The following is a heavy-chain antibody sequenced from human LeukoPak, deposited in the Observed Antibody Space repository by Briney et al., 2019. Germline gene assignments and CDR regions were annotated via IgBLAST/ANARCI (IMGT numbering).Heavy chain of an antibody. D-gene: IGHD2-2*01. Sequence: GASVKVSCKASGYTFTSYYMHCVRQAPGQGLEWIGIINPSGGSTTYAQKFQGRLTMTRDMSTSTVYMELSSLRSEDTAVYYCARGAVIVPAAMTIYYYYYYMDVWGKGTTVTVSS. J-gene: IGHJ6*03. CDR3: ARGAVIVPAAMTIYYYYYYMDV. CDR2: INPSGGST. V-gene: IGHV1-46*01. CDR1: GYTFTSYY.